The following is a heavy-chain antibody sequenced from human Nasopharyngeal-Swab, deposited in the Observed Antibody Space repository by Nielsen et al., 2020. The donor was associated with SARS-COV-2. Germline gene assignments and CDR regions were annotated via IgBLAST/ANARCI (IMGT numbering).Heavy chain of an antibody. CDR2: ISSSGSTI. CDR1: GFTFSSYE. CDR3: SSVGWYYYYYGMDV. V-gene: IGHV3-48*03. Sequence: GESLKISCAASGFTFSSYEMNWVRQAPGKGLEWVSYISSSGSTIYYADSVKGRFTISRDNAKNSLYLQMNSLRAEDTAVYYRSSVGWYYYYYGMDVWGQGTTVTVSS. D-gene: IGHD6-19*01. J-gene: IGHJ6*02.